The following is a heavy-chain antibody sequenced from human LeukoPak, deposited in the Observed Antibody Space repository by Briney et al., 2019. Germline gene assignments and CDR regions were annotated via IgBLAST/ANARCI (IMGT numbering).Heavy chain of an antibody. CDR2: IRYDGSNK. D-gene: IGHD3-22*01. Sequence: PGGSLRLSCAASGFTFSSYGMHWVRQAPGKGLEWVAFIRYDGSNKYYADSVKGRFTISRDNSKNTLYLQMNSLRAEDTAVYYCAKDLRYYDSSGYSVVALDYWGQGTLVTVSS. CDR1: GFTFSSYG. V-gene: IGHV3-30*02. J-gene: IGHJ4*02. CDR3: AKDLRYYDSSGYSVVALDY.